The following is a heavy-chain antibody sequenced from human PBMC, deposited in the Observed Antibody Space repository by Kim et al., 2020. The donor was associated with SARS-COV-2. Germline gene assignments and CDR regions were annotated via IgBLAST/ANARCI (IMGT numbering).Heavy chain of an antibody. CDR1: GGSISSSSYY. J-gene: IGHJ3*02. V-gene: IGHV4-39*01. Sequence: SETLSLTCTVSGGSISSSSYYWGWIRQPPGKGLEWIGSIYYSGSTYYNPSLKSRVTISVDTSKNQFSLKLSSVTAADTAVYYCARGEVVPAANDAFDIWGQGTMVTVSS. D-gene: IGHD2-2*01. CDR2: IYYSGST. CDR3: ARGEVVPAANDAFDI.